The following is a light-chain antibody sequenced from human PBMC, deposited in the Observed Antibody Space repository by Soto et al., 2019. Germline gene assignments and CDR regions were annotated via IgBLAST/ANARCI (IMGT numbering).Light chain of an antibody. CDR3: HAFDSTLGAVV. J-gene: IGLJ2*01. CDR1: SSNIGAGYD. CDR2: GNS. V-gene: IGLV1-40*01. Sequence: QAVVTQPPSVSGAPGQRVTISCTGSSSNIGAGYDVHWYQQLPGTAPKLLIYGNSNRPSGVPDRFSGSKSGTSASLAITGREAGGEADYYSHAFDSTLGAVVFGGGTKLPVL.